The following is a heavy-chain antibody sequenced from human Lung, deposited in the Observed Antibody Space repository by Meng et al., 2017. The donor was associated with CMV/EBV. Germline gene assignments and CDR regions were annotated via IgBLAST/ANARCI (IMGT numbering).Heavy chain of an antibody. CDR2: IIPMFGTT. CDR3: ARHAEDYYDSRDFSPYAH. Sequence: SVXVSXXASGGTFSTYVFSWVRQAPGQGLEWLGGIIPMFGTTNYAQKFQGRLTIKADDSTRTAYMDLSSLTSEDTAVYYCARHAEDYYDSRDFSPYAHWGQGTLVTVSS. D-gene: IGHD3-22*01. J-gene: IGHJ4*02. CDR1: GGTFSTYV. V-gene: IGHV1-69*13.